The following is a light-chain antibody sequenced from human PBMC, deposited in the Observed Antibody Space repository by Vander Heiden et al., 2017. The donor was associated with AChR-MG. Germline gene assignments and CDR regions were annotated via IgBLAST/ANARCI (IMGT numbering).Light chain of an antibody. V-gene: IGKV3-20*01. Sequence: IVLTQSPGTLSLSPGERATLSCRASQSVSSSYLAWYQQKPGQAPRLLIYGASSRATGIPDRFSGSGSGTDFTLTISRLEPEDVAVYYCQQYGSSPATFGQGTKLEIK. CDR3: QQYGSSPAT. CDR1: QSVSSSY. J-gene: IGKJ2*01. CDR2: GAS.